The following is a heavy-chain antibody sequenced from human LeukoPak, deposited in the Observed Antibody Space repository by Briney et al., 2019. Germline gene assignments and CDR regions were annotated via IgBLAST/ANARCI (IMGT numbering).Heavy chain of an antibody. V-gene: IGHV3-30*18. CDR1: GFSFGTFG. Sequence: SGGSLRLSCATSGFSFGTFGMHWVRQTPGKGLEWVSHISKDESNKYYADSVKGRFTISRDTSKNTLFLQMNSLRVEDTAIYYCAKDNPVLEYWGQGTLVTVSS. J-gene: IGHJ4*02. CDR2: ISKDESNK. CDR3: AKDNPVLEY.